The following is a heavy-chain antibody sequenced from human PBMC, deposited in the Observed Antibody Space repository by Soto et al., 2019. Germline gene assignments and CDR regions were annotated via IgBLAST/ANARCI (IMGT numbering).Heavy chain of an antibody. Sequence: PGGSLRLSCAASGFTFSSYAMSWVRQAPGKGLEWVSAISGSGGSTYYADSVRGRFTISRDNSKNTLYLQMNSLRAEDTAVYYCAKGRITIFGVVMGPAYYYYYGMDVWGQGTTVTVSS. V-gene: IGHV3-23*01. CDR1: GFTFSSYA. CDR3: AKGRITIFGVVMGPAYYYYYGMDV. D-gene: IGHD3-3*01. CDR2: ISGSGGST. J-gene: IGHJ6*02.